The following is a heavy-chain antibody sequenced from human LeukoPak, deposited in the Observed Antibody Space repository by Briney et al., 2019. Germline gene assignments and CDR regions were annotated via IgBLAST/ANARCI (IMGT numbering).Heavy chain of an antibody. V-gene: IGHV5-51*01. Sequence: GESLKISCKGSGYSFTSYWIGWVRQMPGKGLEWMGIIYPADPDTRYSPSFQGQVTISADKSISTAYLQWSSLKASDTAMFYCVTLGFWSGYFDNWGQGTLVTVSS. CDR2: IYPADPDT. D-gene: IGHD3-3*01. J-gene: IGHJ4*02. CDR1: GYSFTSYW. CDR3: VTLGFWSGYFDN.